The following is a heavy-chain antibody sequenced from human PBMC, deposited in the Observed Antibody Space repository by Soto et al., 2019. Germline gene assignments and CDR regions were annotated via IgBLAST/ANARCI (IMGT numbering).Heavy chain of an antibody. CDR3: AREYSCGYLRIDY. Sequence: ASVKVSCKASGYTFSSYGISWVRQAPGQGLEWMGWISAYNGNTNYAQKLQGRVTMTTDTSTSTAYKEQRSLRSDDTVVYYCAREYSCGYLRIDYWGQGTLVTVSS. V-gene: IGHV1-18*01. CDR1: GYTFSSYG. D-gene: IGHD3-22*01. J-gene: IGHJ4*02. CDR2: ISAYNGNT.